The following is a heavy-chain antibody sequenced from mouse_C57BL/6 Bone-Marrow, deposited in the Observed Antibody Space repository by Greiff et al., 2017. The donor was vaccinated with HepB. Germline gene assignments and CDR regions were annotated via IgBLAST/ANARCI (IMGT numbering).Heavy chain of an antibody. J-gene: IGHJ3*01. Sequence: QVQLQQPGAELVKPGASVKLSCKASGYTFTSYWMPWVKQRPGQGLEWIGMIHPNSGSTNYNEKFKSKATLTVDKSSSTAYMQLSSLTSEDSAVYYCARSSYYGSSPFAYWGQGTLVTVSA. CDR3: ARSSYYGSSPFAY. CDR2: IHPNSGST. V-gene: IGHV1-64*01. D-gene: IGHD1-1*01. CDR1: GYTFTSYW.